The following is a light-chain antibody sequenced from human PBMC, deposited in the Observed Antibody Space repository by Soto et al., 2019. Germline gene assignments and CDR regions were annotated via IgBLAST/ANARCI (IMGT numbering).Light chain of an antibody. Sequence: QSVLTQPPSASGTPGQRVTISCSGSSSNIGGNAVNWYQQLPGTTPKLLIYSNNQRPSGVPDRFSGSKSGTSASLAISGLXSEDEADYYCAAWDDSLSGYVFGTGTKVTVL. CDR3: AAWDDSLSGYV. J-gene: IGLJ1*01. CDR1: SSNIGGNA. V-gene: IGLV1-44*01. CDR2: SNN.